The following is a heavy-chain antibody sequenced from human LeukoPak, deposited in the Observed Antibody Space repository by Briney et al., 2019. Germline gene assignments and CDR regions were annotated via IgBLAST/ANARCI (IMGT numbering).Heavy chain of an antibody. D-gene: IGHD3-22*01. CDR1: GGSISSYY. CDR3: ARDPKTRYYDSKYYYYGMDV. J-gene: IGHJ6*02. CDR2: IYYSGST. V-gene: IGHV4-39*07. Sequence: SETLSFTCTVSGGSISSYYWGWIRQPPGKGLEWIGSIYYSGSTYYNPSLKSRVTISVDTSKNQFSLKLSSVTAADTAVYYCARDPKTRYYDSKYYYYGMDVWGQGTTVTVSS.